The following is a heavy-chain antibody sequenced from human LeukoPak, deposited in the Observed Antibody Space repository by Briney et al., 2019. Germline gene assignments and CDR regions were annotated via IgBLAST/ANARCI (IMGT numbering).Heavy chain of an antibody. CDR3: ARERGSTSGSYYTFDP. CDR2: INPNSGGT. CDR1: GYTFTGYY. D-gene: IGHD3-10*01. J-gene: IGHJ5*02. V-gene: IGHV1-2*02. Sequence: ASVKVSCKASGYTFTGYYMHWVRQAPGQGLERMGWINPNSGGTKYAQKFQGRVTMTRDMSISTAYMELSRLRSDDTAVYYCARERGSTSGSYYTFDPWGQGTLVTVSS.